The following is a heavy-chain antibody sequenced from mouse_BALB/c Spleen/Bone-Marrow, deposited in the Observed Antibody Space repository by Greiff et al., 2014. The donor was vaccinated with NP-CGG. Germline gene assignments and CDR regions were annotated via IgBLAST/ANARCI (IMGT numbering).Heavy chain of an antibody. CDR2: INPSTGYT. CDR3: ARSAPWDGFAY. Sequence: QVQLQQSGAELAKPGASVKMSCKASGYTFTSYWMHWVKQRPGQGLEWIGYINPSTGYTEYNQKFKDKATLTADKSSSTAYMQLSSLTSEDSAVYYCARSAPWDGFAYWGQGTLATVSA. D-gene: IGHD4-1*01. V-gene: IGHV1-7*01. J-gene: IGHJ3*01. CDR1: GYTFTSYW.